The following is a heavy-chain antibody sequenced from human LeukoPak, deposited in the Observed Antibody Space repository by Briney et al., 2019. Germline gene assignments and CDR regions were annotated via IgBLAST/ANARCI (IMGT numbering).Heavy chain of an antibody. Sequence: SAILSLTSTVSGGSVSSGSYYWSWIRQPPGKGLEWIGSIYYSGTTNYNPSLKSRVTISVDTSKNQFSLKLSSVTAADTAMYYCARDPSGSFNYWGQGTLVTVSS. CDR2: IYYSGTT. J-gene: IGHJ4*02. CDR1: GGSVSSGSYY. D-gene: IGHD3-22*01. V-gene: IGHV4-61*01. CDR3: ARDPSGSFNY.